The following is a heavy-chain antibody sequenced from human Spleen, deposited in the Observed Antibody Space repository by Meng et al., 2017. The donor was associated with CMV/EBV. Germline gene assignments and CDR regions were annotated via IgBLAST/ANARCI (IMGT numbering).Heavy chain of an antibody. CDR2: MNPGADSA. CDR3: MRGAGRTFCTRTTCYTGWFDS. Sequence: ASVKVSCKTSGYTFTSHYIHWVRQAPGQGLEWMGIMNPGADSAGYAQKFQGRVTMTMDTSTSTVYMELSSLRSGDTAVYYCMRGAGRTFCTRTTCYTGWFDSWGQGTPVTVSS. V-gene: IGHV1-46*01. CDR1: GYTFTSHY. D-gene: IGHD2-2*02. J-gene: IGHJ5*01.